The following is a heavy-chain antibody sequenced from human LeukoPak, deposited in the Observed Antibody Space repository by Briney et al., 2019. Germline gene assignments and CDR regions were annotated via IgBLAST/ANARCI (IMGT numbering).Heavy chain of an antibody. Sequence: GGSLRLSCAASGFTFSSYGIHWVRQAPGKGLEWVAVISYDGSNKYYADSVKGRFTISRDNSKNTLYLQMNSLRAEDTAVYYCASSGRSYGSGRDYFDYWGQGTLVTVSS. J-gene: IGHJ4*02. CDR2: ISYDGSNK. D-gene: IGHD3-10*01. CDR3: ASSGRSYGSGRDYFDY. V-gene: IGHV3-30*03. CDR1: GFTFSSYG.